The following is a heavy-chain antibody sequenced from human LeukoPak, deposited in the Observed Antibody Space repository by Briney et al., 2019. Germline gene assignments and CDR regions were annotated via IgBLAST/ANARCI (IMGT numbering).Heavy chain of an antibody. J-gene: IGHJ4*02. CDR1: GFSLSPSGMW. Sequence: SGPALVKPTQTLTLTCTFSGFSLSPSGMWVSWIRQPPGKPLEWLARIDWDDDKYYSTSLKTRLTISKDTSKNQVVLTTTNMDPVDTATYYCARISGEAYDYWGQGTLVTVSS. V-gene: IGHV2-70*11. D-gene: IGHD3-10*01. CDR3: ARISGEAYDY. CDR2: IDWDDDK.